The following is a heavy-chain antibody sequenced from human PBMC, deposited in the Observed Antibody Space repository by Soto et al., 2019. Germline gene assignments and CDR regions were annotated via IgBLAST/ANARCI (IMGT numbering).Heavy chain of an antibody. CDR2: ISAYNGNT. Sequence: QVQLVQSGAEVKKPGASVKVSCKASGYTFTSYGISWVRQAPGQGLEWMGWISAYNGNTNYAQKLQGRVTMTTDTSTSTAYMELRSLRSDDTAVYYCARNPLGYCSGGSCPNNWFDPWGQGTLVTVSS. J-gene: IGHJ5*02. CDR1: GYTFTSYG. V-gene: IGHV1-18*01. CDR3: ARNPLGYCSGGSCPNNWFDP. D-gene: IGHD2-15*01.